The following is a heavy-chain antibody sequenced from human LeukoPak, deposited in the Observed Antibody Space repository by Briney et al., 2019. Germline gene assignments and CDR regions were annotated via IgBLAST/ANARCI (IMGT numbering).Heavy chain of an antibody. CDR1: GGSISSYY. CDR2: IYYSGST. Sequence: SETLSLTCTVSGGSISSYYWSWIRQPPGKGLEWIGYIYYSGSTKNNPSLKRRVTISVDTSKNQFSLKLSSVTAADTAVYYCARRAQGSGWWAFDYWGQGTLVTVSS. D-gene: IGHD6-19*01. V-gene: IGHV4-59*08. J-gene: IGHJ4*02. CDR3: ARRAQGSGWWAFDY.